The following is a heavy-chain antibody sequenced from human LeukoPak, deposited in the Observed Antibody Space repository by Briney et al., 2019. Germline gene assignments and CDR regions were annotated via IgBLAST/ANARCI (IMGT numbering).Heavy chain of an antibody. CDR3: ARGSEGSSGWWGFDY. V-gene: IGHV4-59*01. CDR1: GGSISSYY. D-gene: IGHD6-19*01. CDR2: IYYSGST. Sequence: SETLSLTCTVSGGSISSYYWSWIRQPPGKGLEWIGYIYYSGSTNYNPSLKSRVTISVDTSKNQFSLKLSSVTAADTAVYYCARGSEGSSGWWGFDYWGQGTLVTVSS. J-gene: IGHJ4*02.